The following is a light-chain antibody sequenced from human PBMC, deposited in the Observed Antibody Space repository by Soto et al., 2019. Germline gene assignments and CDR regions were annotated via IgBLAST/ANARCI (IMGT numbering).Light chain of an antibody. V-gene: IGLV1-40*01. J-gene: IGLJ2*01. CDR2: GNS. Sequence: QSVLTKPPSVSGAPGQRVTISCTGSSSNIGAGYDVHWYQQFPGTAPKLLIYGNSNRPSGVPDRFSGSKSGTSASLAITGLQAEDEADYYCQSYDSSLSGVVFGGGTKVTVL. CDR1: SSNIGAGYD. CDR3: QSYDSSLSGVV.